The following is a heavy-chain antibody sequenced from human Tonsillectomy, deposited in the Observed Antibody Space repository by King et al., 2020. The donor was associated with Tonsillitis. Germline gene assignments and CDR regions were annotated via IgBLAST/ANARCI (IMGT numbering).Heavy chain of an antibody. D-gene: IGHD1-1*01. CDR3: ARGTGTRYFDL. J-gene: IGHJ2*01. V-gene: IGHV1-69*01. Sequence: HVQLVESGAEMKKPGSSVKVSCKASGGSFTSYAFSWMRQAPGLGLEWMGGIVPIFGTTHYAQKFQDRVTITADESTSTAYMGLSSLRSEDTAVYYCARGTGTRYFDLWGRGTLVTVSS. CDR2: IVPIFGTT. CDR1: GGSFTSYA.